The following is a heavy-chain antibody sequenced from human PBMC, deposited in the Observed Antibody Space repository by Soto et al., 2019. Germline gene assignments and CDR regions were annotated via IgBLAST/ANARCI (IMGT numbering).Heavy chain of an antibody. D-gene: IGHD3-10*01. J-gene: IGHJ6*02. CDR3: ARDRGVRGVLRRNYYGMDV. V-gene: IGHV4-34*01. CDR2: INHSGST. CDR1: GVSFSGYY. Sequence: SETLSLTCAVYGVSFSGYYWSWIRQPPGKGLEWIGEINHSGSTNYNPSLKGRVTISVDTSKNQFSLKLSSVTAADTAVYYCARDRGVRGVLRRNYYGMDVWGQGTTVTVSS.